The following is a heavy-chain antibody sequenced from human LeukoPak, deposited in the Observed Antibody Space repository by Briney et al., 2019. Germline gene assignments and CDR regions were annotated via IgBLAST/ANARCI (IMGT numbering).Heavy chain of an antibody. J-gene: IGHJ6*03. Sequence: SETLSPTCTVSGGSISGYYWSWIRQFPGKGLEWIGYIYYSGSTNYNPSLKSRVTISLDTSKNQFSLKLSSVTAAGTAVYYCAKAGNWGGYYYYLDVWGKGATVTVSS. D-gene: IGHD7-27*01. V-gene: IGHV4-59*01. CDR3: AKAGNWGGYYYYLDV. CDR1: GGSISGYY. CDR2: IYYSGST.